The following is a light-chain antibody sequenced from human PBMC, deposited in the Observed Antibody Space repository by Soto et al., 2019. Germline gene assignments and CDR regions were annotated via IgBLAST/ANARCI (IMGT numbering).Light chain of an antibody. J-gene: IGLJ3*02. CDR3: GTWDSSLSVWV. Sequence: QSVLTQPPSVSAAPGQKVTISCSGSTSNTGSNYISWYQQLPGPAPKLLIYENNKRPSGIPDRFSGVKSGTSATLCITGLQTGDEADYYCGTWDSSLSVWVFGGGTKLTVL. CDR1: TSNTGSNY. V-gene: IGLV1-51*02. CDR2: ENN.